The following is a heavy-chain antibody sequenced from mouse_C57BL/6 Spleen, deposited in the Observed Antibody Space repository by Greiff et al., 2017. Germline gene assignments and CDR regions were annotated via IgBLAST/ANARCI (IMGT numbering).Heavy chain of an antibody. J-gene: IGHJ2*01. D-gene: IGHD1-1*01. Sequence: QVQLQQSGAELVKPGASVKISCKASGYAFSSYWMNWVKQRPGQGLEWIGQIYPGDGDTNYNGKFKGKATLTADKSSSTAYMQLSSLTSEDSAVYFCARERDYYGSSYVDFDYGGQGTTLTVSS. V-gene: IGHV1-80*01. CDR3: ARERDYYGSSYVDFDY. CDR1: GYAFSSYW. CDR2: IYPGDGDT.